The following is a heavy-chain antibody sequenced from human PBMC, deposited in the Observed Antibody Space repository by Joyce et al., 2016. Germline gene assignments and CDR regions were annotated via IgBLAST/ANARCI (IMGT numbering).Heavy chain of an antibody. J-gene: IGHJ4*02. V-gene: IGHV3-30*18. CDR2: ISYDGVYK. CDR1: GLTLIKYG. CDR3: AKILTAGYSSGWFLDY. D-gene: IGHD6-25*01. Sequence: QVQLVESGGGVVQPGRSLRLSCTASGLTLIKYGVHWVRQAPGKGLEWVAVISYDGVYKYYSDSVKGRITISRDNSRDTLFLEMNGLRAEDTAVYYCAKILTAGYSSGWFLDYWGRGTLVTVSS.